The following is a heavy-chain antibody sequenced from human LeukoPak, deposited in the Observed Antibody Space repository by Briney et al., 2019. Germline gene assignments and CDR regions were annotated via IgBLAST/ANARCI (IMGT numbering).Heavy chain of an antibody. CDR3: ARDNGGYSSSWYYFDY. Sequence: GGSLRLSCAASGFTFSSYSMNWVRQAPGKGLKWVSSISSSSSYIYYADSVKGRFTISRDNAKNSLYLQMNSLRAEDTAVYYCARDNGGYSSSWYYFDYWGQGTLATVSS. CDR2: ISSSSSYI. J-gene: IGHJ4*02. D-gene: IGHD6-13*01. V-gene: IGHV3-21*01. CDR1: GFTFSSYS.